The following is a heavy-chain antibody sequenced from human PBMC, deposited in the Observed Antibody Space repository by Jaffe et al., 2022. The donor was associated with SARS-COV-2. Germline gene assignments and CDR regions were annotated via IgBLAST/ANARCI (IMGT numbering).Heavy chain of an antibody. Sequence: EVQLAESGGDLVKPGGSLRLSCVVSGFSFSDAWMSWVRQAPGKGLEWVGRIKSKTDGGTTDYAAPVKDRFTISRDDSKNTLYLQMNSLKAEDTAVYYCTTEVFYCSSTTFCHYYYMDVWGRGTTVTVSS. V-gene: IGHV3-15*01. J-gene: IGHJ6*03. CDR2: IKSKTDGGTT. CDR3: TTEVFYCSSTTFCHYYYMDV. CDR1: GFSFSDAW. D-gene: IGHD2-2*01.